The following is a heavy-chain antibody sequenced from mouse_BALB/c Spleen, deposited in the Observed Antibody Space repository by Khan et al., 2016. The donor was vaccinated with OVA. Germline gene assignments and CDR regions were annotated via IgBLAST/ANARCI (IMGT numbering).Heavy chain of an antibody. V-gene: IGHV1-20*02. D-gene: IGHD1-1*01. CDR3: ARKNGSDFDY. CDR2: INPHIGET. J-gene: IGHJ2*01. CDR1: GYSFTGYF. Sequence: VQLQQSGPELVKPGASVKISCKASGYSFTGYFMNWVMQSHGKSLEWIGRINPHIGETFYNQKFKDKATLTVDESSRTARMELRSLASEDSAVYYCARKNGSDFDYWGQGTTLTVSS.